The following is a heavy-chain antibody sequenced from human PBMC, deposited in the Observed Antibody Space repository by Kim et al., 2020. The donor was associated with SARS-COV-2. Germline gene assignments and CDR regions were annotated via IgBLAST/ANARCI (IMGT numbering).Heavy chain of an antibody. D-gene: IGHD3-10*01. CDR2: STGRTDGGTT. V-gene: IGHV3-15*01. CDR1: GISFSISW. CDR3: TAGIRYYYVSRTSKTHAFDV. J-gene: IGHJ3*01. Sequence: GGSLRLSCAASGISFSISWMSWVRQAPGKGLEWVGRSTGRTDGGTTDYAAPVKGRFTISRDDSQNRLYLQMNSLKAEDTGVYYCTAGIRYYYVSRTSKTHAFDVWGQGTTVTVSS.